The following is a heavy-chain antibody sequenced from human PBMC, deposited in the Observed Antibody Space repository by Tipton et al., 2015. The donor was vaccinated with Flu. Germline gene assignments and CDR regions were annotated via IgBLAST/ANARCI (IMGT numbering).Heavy chain of an antibody. J-gene: IGHJ2*01. CDR1: GGSISSSSYY. D-gene: IGHD3-10*01. CDR2: IYYSGST. V-gene: IGHV4-39*07. Sequence: TLSLTCTVSGGSISSSSYYWGWIRQPPGKGLEWIGSIYYSGSTYYNPSLKHRVTITVDTSKNQFSLKLSSVTAADTAVYYCARDFRVLTRYFDLWGRGTLVTVSS. CDR3: ARDFRVLTRYFDL.